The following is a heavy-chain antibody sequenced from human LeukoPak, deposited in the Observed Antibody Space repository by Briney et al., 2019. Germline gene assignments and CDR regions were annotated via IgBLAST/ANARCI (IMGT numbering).Heavy chain of an antibody. J-gene: IGHJ1*01. Sequence: ASVKVSCKASGYTFTRYYMHWVRQAPGQGLEWMGWMNPNSGDAKYAQKFQGRVTMTRDTSIDTAYMELSRLRYDDTAVYYCARGYSRYFQHWGQGTLVTVSS. CDR2: MNPNSGDA. CDR1: GYTFTRYY. D-gene: IGHD2-15*01. V-gene: IGHV1-2*02. CDR3: ARGYSRYFQH.